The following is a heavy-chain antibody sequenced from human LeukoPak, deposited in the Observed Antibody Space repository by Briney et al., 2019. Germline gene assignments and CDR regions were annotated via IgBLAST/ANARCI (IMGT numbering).Heavy chain of an antibody. CDR3: ARSYPSRDIVVVPADYFDY. V-gene: IGHV4-31*03. Sequence: SETLSLTCTVSGGSISSGGYCWSWIRQHPGKGLEWIGYIYYSGSTYYNPSLKSRVTISVDTSKNQFSLKLSSVTAADTAVYYCARSYPSRDIVVVPADYFDYWGQGTLVTVSS. D-gene: IGHD2-2*01. J-gene: IGHJ4*02. CDR2: IYYSGST. CDR1: GGSISSGGYC.